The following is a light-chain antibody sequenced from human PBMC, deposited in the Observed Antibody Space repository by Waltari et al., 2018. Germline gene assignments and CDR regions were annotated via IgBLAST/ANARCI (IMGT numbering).Light chain of an antibody. V-gene: IGKV2-30*01. Sequence: DVVLTQSPLSLPVIVGQPASISCRSSQSLVYSDGNTYLSWFQQRPGQSPRRLIYKVSNRGSGVPDRFSGGGSGTDFTLKISRVEAEDVGVYYCMQATQWPRTFGQGTKVEIK. CDR3: MQATQWPRT. J-gene: IGKJ1*01. CDR1: QSLVYSDGNTY. CDR2: KVS.